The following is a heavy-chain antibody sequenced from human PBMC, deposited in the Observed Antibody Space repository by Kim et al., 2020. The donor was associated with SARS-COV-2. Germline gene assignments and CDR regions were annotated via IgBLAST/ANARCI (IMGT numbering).Heavy chain of an antibody. D-gene: IGHD3-16*02. Sequence: GRFTISRDNAKNSLYLQMNSLRAEDTAVYYCARDYDYVWGSYRSVGWFDPWGQGTLVTVSS. CDR3: ARDYDYVWGSYRSVGWFDP. J-gene: IGHJ5*02. V-gene: IGHV3-11*06.